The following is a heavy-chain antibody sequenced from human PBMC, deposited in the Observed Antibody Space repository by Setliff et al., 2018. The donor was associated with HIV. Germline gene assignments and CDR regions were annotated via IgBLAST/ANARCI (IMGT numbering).Heavy chain of an antibody. CDR3: ARPFPCASTTCYFAAFDM. V-gene: IGHV4-61*09. D-gene: IGHD2-2*01. CDR1: GGSISSGIYY. J-gene: IGHJ1*01. CDR2: VYTTGGT. Sequence: PSETLSLTCTVSGGSISSGIYYWIWIRQPAGKGLEWIGHVYTTGGTNYNPSLESRLTISVDTSRNQFSLRLASVTAADTAVYYCARPFPCASTTCYFAAFDMWGQGIPVTVSS.